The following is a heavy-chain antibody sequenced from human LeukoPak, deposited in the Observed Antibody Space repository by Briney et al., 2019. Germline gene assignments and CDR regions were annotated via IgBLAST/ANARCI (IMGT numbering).Heavy chain of an antibody. D-gene: IGHD1-26*01. V-gene: IGHV4-59*04. CDR1: GGSISSNY. Sequence: SETLSLTCTVSGGSISSNYWSWIRQPPGKGLEWIGSIYSSGSTYYNASLQSRVTISIETSKNQISLRLNSVTAADTAIYYCAKSGGYGLIDYWGQGTLVTVSS. J-gene: IGHJ4*02. CDR3: AKSGGYGLIDY. CDR2: IYSSGST.